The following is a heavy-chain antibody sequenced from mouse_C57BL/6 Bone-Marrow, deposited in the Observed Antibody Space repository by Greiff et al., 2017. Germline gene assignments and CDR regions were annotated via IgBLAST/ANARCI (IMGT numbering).Heavy chain of an antibody. J-gene: IGHJ2*01. D-gene: IGHD2-10*02. V-gene: IGHV1-81*01. CDR3: ARGGYGNYNY. Sequence: VHLVESGAELARPGASVKLSCKASGYTFTSYGISWVKQRTGQGLEWIGEIYPRSGNTYYNEKFKGKATLTADKSSSTAYMELRSLTSEDSAVYFCARGGYGNYNYWGQGTTLTVSS. CDR2: IYPRSGNT. CDR1: GYTFTSYG.